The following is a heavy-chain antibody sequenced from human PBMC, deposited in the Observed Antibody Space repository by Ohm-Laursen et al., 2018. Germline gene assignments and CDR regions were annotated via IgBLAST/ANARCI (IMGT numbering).Heavy chain of an antibody. CDR3: ANDPPGSDWPFEY. CDR1: GFTFSTHA. J-gene: IGHJ4*02. CDR2: IWSDGKTK. V-gene: IGHV3-33*06. D-gene: IGHD6-19*01. Sequence: RSLRLSCTAPGFTFSTHAMHWVCQAPGKGLEWVAMIWSDGKTKFYVDSVKGRFTISRDNSRHTLYLQMDSLTAEDTAVYYCANDPPGSDWPFEYWGQGALVTVSS.